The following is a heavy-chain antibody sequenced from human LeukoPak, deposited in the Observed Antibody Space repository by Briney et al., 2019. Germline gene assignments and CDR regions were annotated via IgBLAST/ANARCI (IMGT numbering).Heavy chain of an antibody. D-gene: IGHD3-10*01. CDR1: GYSISSGYY. V-gene: IGHV4-38-2*02. CDR2: IHHSGST. J-gene: IGHJ6*03. CDR3: ARDRGRGYYYYYMDV. Sequence: SETLSLTCTVSGYSISSGYYWGWIRQPPGKGLEWIGSIHHSGSTYYNPSLKSRVTISVDTSKNQFSLKLSSVTAADTAVYYCARDRGRGYYYYYMDVGGKGTTVTVS.